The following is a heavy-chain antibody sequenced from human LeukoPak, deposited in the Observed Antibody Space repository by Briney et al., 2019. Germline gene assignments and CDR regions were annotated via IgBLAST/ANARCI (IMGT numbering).Heavy chain of an antibody. Sequence: PSETLSLTCTVSGGSISSSSSYWGWIRQPPGKGLEWIGSIYYSGSTYYNPSLKSRVTISVDTSKNQFSLKLSSVTAADTAVYYCARHGNWNYGSYWGQGTLVTVSS. V-gene: IGHV4-39*07. CDR2: IYYSGST. CDR1: GGSISSSSSY. J-gene: IGHJ4*02. D-gene: IGHD1-7*01. CDR3: ARHGNWNYGSY.